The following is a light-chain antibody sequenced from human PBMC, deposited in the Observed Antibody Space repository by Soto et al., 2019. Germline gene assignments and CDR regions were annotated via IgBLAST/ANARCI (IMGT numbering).Light chain of an antibody. CDR2: GAS. CDR1: QSVGNN. J-gene: IGKJ1*01. V-gene: IGKV3-15*01. CDR3: QQCDDWPRT. Sequence: EIVMTQSPATLSVSPGERATLSCRASQSVGNNLAWYQQKPGQPPRLLIHGASTRATGIPARFSGSGSGTEFALTISSLQSVDFAVYYCQQCDDWPRTFGQGTKVDIK.